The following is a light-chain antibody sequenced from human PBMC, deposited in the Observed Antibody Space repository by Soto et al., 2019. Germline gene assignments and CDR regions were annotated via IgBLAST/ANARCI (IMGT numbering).Light chain of an antibody. V-gene: IGKV3D-20*02. CDR2: DAS. J-gene: IGKJ4*01. CDR1: QSVSSSY. CDR3: QQHSNWPLT. Sequence: EIVLTQSPGTLSLSPGERATLSCMASQSVSSSYLAWYQQKPGQAPRLLIYDASSRATGIPARFSGSGSGTDFTLTISSLEPEDFAVYYCQQHSNWPLTFGGGTKVEIK.